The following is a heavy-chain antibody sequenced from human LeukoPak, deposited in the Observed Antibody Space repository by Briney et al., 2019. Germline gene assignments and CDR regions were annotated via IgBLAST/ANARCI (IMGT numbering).Heavy chain of an antibody. CDR3: ARVRIPAATPIRWFDP. CDR2: INPNSGGT. D-gene: IGHD2-15*01. Sequence: SVKVSCKASGYTFTGYYMHWVRQAPGQGLEWMGWINPNSGGTNYAQKFQGRVTMTRDTSISTAYMELSRLRSDDTAVYYCARVRIPAATPIRWFDPWGQGTLVTVSS. J-gene: IGHJ5*02. CDR1: GYTFTGYY. V-gene: IGHV1-2*02.